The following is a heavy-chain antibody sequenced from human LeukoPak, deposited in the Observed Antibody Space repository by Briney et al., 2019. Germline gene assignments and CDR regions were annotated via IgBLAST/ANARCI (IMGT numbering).Heavy chain of an antibody. Sequence: GGSLRLSCAASGFTFSSYDMHWVRQAPGKGLEWVAVISYDGSNKYYADSVKGRFTISRDNSKNTLYLQMNSLRAEDTAVYYCAKDLIAVAGEGYYYGMDVWGQGTTVTVSS. CDR2: ISYDGSNK. CDR1: GFTFSSYD. J-gene: IGHJ6*02. D-gene: IGHD6-19*01. V-gene: IGHV3-30*18. CDR3: AKDLIAVAGEGYYYGMDV.